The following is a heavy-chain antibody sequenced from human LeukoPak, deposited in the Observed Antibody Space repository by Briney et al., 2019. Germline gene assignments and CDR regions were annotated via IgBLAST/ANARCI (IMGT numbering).Heavy chain of an antibody. D-gene: IGHD5-18*01. CDR3: ARSHHTAMVTPMDY. CDR2: ISSSSSYI. V-gene: IGHV3-21*01. CDR1: GFTFSSYA. J-gene: IGHJ4*02. Sequence: PGGSLRLSCAASGFTFSSYAMSWVRQAPGKGLEWVSSISSSSSYIYYADSVKGRFTISRDNAKNSLYLQMNSLRAEDTAVYYCARSHHTAMVTPMDYWGQGTLVTVSS.